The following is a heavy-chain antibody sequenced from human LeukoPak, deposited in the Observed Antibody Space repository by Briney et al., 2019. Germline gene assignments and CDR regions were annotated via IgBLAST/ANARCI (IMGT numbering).Heavy chain of an antibody. CDR3: AKQGFGC. Sequence: GGSLRLSCTASGFTLSSYAMSWVRQAPGEGLEWVSTISGSADNTNYAEAVKGRFTISRDNSKNTMYLQVNSLRAEDTAVYYCAKQGFGCWGQGTLVTVSS. CDR2: ISGSADNT. V-gene: IGHV3-23*01. J-gene: IGHJ4*02. CDR1: GFTLSSYA.